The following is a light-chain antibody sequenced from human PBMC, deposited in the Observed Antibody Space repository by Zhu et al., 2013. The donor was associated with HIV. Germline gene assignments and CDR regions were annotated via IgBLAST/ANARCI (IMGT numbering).Light chain of an antibody. CDR1: QSVTGSY. CDR2: RAS. J-gene: IGKJ2*01. Sequence: VLTQSPGTLSLSPGESATLSCRASQSVTGSYLSWFQQKPGQPPRLLIFRASRRATGIPDRFSGSGSGTDFTLTISRLEPEDSAVYYCQQYGRTPYTFGQGTKLEI. CDR3: QQYGRTPYT. V-gene: IGKV3-20*01.